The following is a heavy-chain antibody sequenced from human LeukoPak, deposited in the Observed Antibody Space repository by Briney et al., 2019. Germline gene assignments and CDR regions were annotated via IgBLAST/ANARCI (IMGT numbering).Heavy chain of an antibody. V-gene: IGHV3-74*01. J-gene: IGHJ5*02. CDR3: ARGGSTVTTISSS. D-gene: IGHD4-11*01. CDR2: INSNGRTT. Sequence: GGSLRLSCTASGFTFSIFWMHWVRQAPGKGLEWVSLINSNGRTTTYGDAVKGRFTISRDNAKNTLYLQMNRLTAEDTAMYFCARGGSTVTTISSSWGQGTLVTVSS. CDR1: GFTFSIFW.